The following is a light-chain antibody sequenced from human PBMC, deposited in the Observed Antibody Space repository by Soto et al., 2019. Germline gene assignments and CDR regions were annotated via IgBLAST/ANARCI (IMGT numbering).Light chain of an antibody. CDR2: GNS. Sequence: QSVLTQPPSVSGAPGQRVTISCTGSSSNIGAGYDVHWYQQLPGTAPKLLIYGNSNRPSGVPDRFSGSKSGTSASLAITGHDAVDEADYYCQCYDSSLRVVFGGGTKLTVL. J-gene: IGLJ2*01. CDR3: QCYDSSLRVV. CDR1: SSNIGAGYD. V-gene: IGLV1-40*01.